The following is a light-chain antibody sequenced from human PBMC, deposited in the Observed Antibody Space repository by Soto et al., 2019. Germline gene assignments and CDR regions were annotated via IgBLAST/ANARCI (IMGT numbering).Light chain of an antibody. CDR2: GAS. CDR3: QQSNNWPYA. V-gene: IGKV3-15*01. Sequence: EIVLTQSPGTLSVSPGERANLSCRASQSVSTNLAWFQQKPGQAPRLLIYGASNRATGIPARFSGSGSGTEFTLTINSLQSEDLAVYYCQQSNNWPYAFGQGTKLEV. CDR1: QSVSTN. J-gene: IGKJ2*01.